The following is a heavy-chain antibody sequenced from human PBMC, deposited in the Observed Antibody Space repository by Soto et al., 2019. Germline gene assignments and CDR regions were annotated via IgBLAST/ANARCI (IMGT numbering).Heavy chain of an antibody. J-gene: IGHJ5*02. CDR1: GGSVSSGSYY. CDR3: ARCYAVAGTCDWFDP. Sequence: QVQLQESGPGLVKPSETLSLTCTVSGGSVSSGSYYWSWIRQPPGKGLEWIGYIYYSGSTNYNPSLRRRGPMSVDTSKTQFSLQMSSVTAADPAVYYCARCYAVAGTCDWFDPWGQGTLVTVSS. D-gene: IGHD6-19*01. V-gene: IGHV4-61*01. CDR2: IYYSGST.